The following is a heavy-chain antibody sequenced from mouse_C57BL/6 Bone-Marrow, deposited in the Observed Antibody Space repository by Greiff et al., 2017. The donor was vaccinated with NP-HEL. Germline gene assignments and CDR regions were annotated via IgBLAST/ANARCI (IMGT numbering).Heavy chain of an antibody. CDR2: SRNKANDYTT. CDR3: ARDGEL. Sequence: EVKVVESGGGLVQSGRSLRLSCATSGFTFSDFYMEWVRQAPGKGLEWIAASRNKANDYTTEYSASVKGRFIVSRDTSQSILYRQMNALRAEDTAIYYCARDGELWGQGTLVTVSA. CDR1: GFTFSDFY. V-gene: IGHV7-1*01. J-gene: IGHJ3*01.